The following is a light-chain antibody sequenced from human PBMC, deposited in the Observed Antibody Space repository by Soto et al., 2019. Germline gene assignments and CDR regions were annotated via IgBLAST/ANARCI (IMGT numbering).Light chain of an antibody. J-gene: IGKJ5*01. CDR3: QKYNSVPVT. V-gene: IGKV1-27*01. CDR2: SAS. Sequence: IQMTQSPSSLSASVGDRVTITCRASQDIRNYLAWYQQRPGTVPKLLIYSASTMTSGVPSRFSGSGSGTAFTLTISSLQPEDVATYYCQKYNSVPVTFGQGTRLEIK. CDR1: QDIRNY.